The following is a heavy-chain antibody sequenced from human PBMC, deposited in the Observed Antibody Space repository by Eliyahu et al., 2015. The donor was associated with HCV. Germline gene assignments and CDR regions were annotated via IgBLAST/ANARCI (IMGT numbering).Heavy chain of an antibody. V-gene: IGHV3-30*18. J-gene: IGHJ3*02. Sequence: AASGFTFSSYGMHWVRQAPGKGLEWVAVISYDGSNKYYADSVKGRFTISRDNSKNTLYLQMNSLRAEDTAVYYCAKDTYYDSSGSFHGAFDIWGQGTMVTVSS. CDR3: AKDTYYDSSGSFHGAFDI. D-gene: IGHD3-22*01. CDR2: ISYDGSNK. CDR1: GFTFSSYG.